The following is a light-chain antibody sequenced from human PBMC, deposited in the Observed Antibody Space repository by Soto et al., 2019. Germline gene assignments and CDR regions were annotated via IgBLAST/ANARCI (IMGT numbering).Light chain of an antibody. CDR3: QLRSSWPPYT. CDR2: DAS. CDR1: QSVWTY. J-gene: IGKJ2*01. Sequence: ELVLTQSPSTLSLSPGEGASLSCWASQSVWTYMSWYQHKPPEHPPILIYDASKRANGGPATFIGSGSGTNFTFTISSLEPADFALYYCQLRSSWPPYTFAQGTKVDIK. V-gene: IGKV3-11*01.